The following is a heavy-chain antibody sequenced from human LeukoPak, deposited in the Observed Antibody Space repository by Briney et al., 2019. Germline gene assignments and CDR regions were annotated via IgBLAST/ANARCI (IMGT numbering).Heavy chain of an antibody. Sequence: SVKVSCKASGGTFSSYAISWVRQAPGQGLEWMGGIIPIFGTANYAQKFQGRVTITADKSTSTAYMELSSLRSEGTAVYYCASKVSGPRRGYFDYWGQGTLVTVSS. J-gene: IGHJ4*02. CDR3: ASKVSGPRRGYFDY. D-gene: IGHD2-8*01. V-gene: IGHV1-69*06. CDR2: IIPIFGTA. CDR1: GGTFSSYA.